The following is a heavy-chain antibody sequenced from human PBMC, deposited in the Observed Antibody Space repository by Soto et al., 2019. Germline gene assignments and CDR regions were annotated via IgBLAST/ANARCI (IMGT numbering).Heavy chain of an antibody. D-gene: IGHD1-26*01. CDR2: IKPNTGGT. Sequence: QVQLVQSGAEVEKPGASVKVSCKASGYTFTGYYIHWVRQAPGQGLEWMGWIKPNTGGTNYAQKFQGRVTLTRDTSISTAYMDLSTLISTAAAVYYCAGLMDPYSGPSSDIWGKGTMVTVSS. CDR3: AGLMDPYSGPSSDI. V-gene: IGHV1-2*02. J-gene: IGHJ3*02. CDR1: GYTFTGYY.